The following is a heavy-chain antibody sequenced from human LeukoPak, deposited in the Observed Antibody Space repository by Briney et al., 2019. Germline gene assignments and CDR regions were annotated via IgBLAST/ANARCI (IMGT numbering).Heavy chain of an antibody. J-gene: IGHJ4*02. CDR2: IYYSGST. V-gene: IGHV4-39*01. CDR3: AIIAAAGNR. Sequence: PSETLSLTCTVSVGSISSSIYYWGWIRQPPGKGLEWIGSIYYSGSTYYNPSLKSRFTISVDTSKNQFSLKVTSVTAADTGLYCCAIIAAAGNRWGQGTLVIVSS. D-gene: IGHD6-13*01. CDR1: VGSISSSIYY.